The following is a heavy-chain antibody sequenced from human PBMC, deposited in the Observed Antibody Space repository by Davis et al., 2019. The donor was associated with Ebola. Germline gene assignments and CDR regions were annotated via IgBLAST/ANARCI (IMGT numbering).Heavy chain of an antibody. V-gene: IGHV3-30-3*01. CDR2: FPIDGGYT. D-gene: IGHD6-19*01. J-gene: IGHJ4*02. CDR1: GIDFGTSI. Sequence: PGGSLRLSCIVSGIDFGTSIMHWVRQAPGKGLEWVALFPIDGGYTQYGDAVKGRLTISRDVSKNTVSLQMNSLRADDTAVYYCAREGVSSGRAGSFDYWGQGVLVTVSS. CDR3: AREGVSSGRAGSFDY.